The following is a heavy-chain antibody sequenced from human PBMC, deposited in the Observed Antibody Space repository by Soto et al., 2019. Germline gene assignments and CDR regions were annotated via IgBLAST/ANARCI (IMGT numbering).Heavy chain of an antibody. J-gene: IGHJ4*02. Sequence: QVQLQESGPGLVKPSQTLSLTCTVSGVSISSGGYYWSWIRLHPGKGLEWIGYIYYSGSTYYNPSLKSRVTISVDTSKNQCSLKLSSVTAADTAVYYCARGGIAAAAPPDYWGQGTLVTVSS. CDR1: GVSISSGGYY. CDR2: IYYSGST. V-gene: IGHV4-31*03. D-gene: IGHD6-13*01. CDR3: ARGGIAAAAPPDY.